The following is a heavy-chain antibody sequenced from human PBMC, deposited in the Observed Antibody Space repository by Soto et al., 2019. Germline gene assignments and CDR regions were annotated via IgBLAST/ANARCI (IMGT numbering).Heavy chain of an antibody. Sequence: SETLSLTCAVSGDSLRNYYWIWLRQPPGRGPEWIGFFYNSGTTNYNPSLKSRVTISGDTSKNQFFLSLMSVTAADTAVYYCAIDASGRPATYWGQGILVTVSS. V-gene: IGHV4-59*01. J-gene: IGHJ4*02. CDR1: GDSLRNYY. D-gene: IGHD3-10*01. CDR2: FYNSGTT. CDR3: AIDASGRPATY.